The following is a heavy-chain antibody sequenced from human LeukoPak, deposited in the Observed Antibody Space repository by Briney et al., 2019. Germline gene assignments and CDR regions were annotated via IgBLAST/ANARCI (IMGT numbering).Heavy chain of an antibody. CDR2: INYSGST. V-gene: IGHV4-34*01. J-gene: IGHJ3*02. CDR1: SDSFSGYF. CDR3: RRSVKGTLRYFCGVRGGGHAFDI. D-gene: IGHD3-9*01. Sequence: KPSETLSLTCAIYSDSFSGYFWSWLRQPPGKGLEWIREINYSGSTNYNPSLKSRVTISVDTCKNQFSLKQSYVTAADPAVYFCRRSVKGTLRYFCGVRGGGHAFDIWGQGTMVTVSS.